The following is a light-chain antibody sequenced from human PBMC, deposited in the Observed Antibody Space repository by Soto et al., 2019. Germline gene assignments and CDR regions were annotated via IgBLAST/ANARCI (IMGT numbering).Light chain of an antibody. CDR2: GAS. CDR3: QQYGSSPRT. Sequence: EIVLTQSPSTLSLSPGERATLSCMASQSVSSSYLAWYQQKPGQAPRLLIYGASSRATGIPDRFSGSGSGTDFTLTISRLGPEDFAVYYCQQYGSSPRTFGQGIKVDIK. J-gene: IGKJ1*01. V-gene: IGKV3-20*01. CDR1: QSVSSSY.